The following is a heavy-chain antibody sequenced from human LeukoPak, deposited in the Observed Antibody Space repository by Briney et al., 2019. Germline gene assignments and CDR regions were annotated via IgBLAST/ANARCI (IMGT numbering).Heavy chain of an antibody. J-gene: IGHJ4*02. CDR2: IASDGSST. V-gene: IGHV3-74*01. CDR1: GFTFSSYW. D-gene: IGHD1-26*01. CDR3: ARDPVEWEQLLDY. Sequence: PGGSLRLSCAASGFTFSSYWMNWVRQAPGKGLVWVSRIASDGSSTTYADSVKGRFGISRDNAKNTLYLQMNSLRVEDTAVYYCARDPVEWEQLLDYWGQGTLVTVSS.